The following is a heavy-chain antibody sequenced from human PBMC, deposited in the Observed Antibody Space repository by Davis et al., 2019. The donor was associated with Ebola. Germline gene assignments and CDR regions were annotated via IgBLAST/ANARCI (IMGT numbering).Heavy chain of an antibody. CDR3: AGGPRSYYRAGGDDY. CDR2: IYPGDSDT. V-gene: IGHV5-51*01. CDR1: GYSFTSYW. J-gene: IGHJ4*02. Sequence: GESLKISCKGSGYSFTSYWIGWVRQMPGKGLEWMGIIYPGDSDTRYSPSFQGQVTISVDKSITTAYLQWSSLKASDTAMYYCAGGPRSYYRAGGDDYWGQGTLVSVSS. D-gene: IGHD1-26*01.